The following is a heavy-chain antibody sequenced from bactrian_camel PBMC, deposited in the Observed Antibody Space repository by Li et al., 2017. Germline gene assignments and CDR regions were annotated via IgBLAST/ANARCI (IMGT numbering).Heavy chain of an antibody. Sequence: QVQLVESGGGSVQAGGSLTISCSVSGTTVSGLCIGWFREAPGKKTVGIAHIYSDDTPNYDDSVKGRFTISKDNAKSTLTLQMNSLQPEDTAMYYCAARTSMSWACSLKTSFEYWGQGTQVTVS. J-gene: IGHJ4*01. CDR1: GTTVSGLC. CDR2: IYSDDTP. D-gene: IGHD5*01. CDR3: AARTSMSWACSLKTSFEY. V-gene: IGHV3S53*01.